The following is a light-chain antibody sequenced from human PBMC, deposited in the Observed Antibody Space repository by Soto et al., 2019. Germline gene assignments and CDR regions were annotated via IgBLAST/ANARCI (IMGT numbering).Light chain of an antibody. J-gene: IGLJ1*01. Sequence: QSVLTQPASVSGSPGQSITTSCTGTSSDVGGYNYVSWYQQHPGKAPKLMIYEVSNRPSGVSNRFSGSKSGNTASLTISGLQAEDDADYYCSSYTSSSTPHYVFGTGTKVTVL. CDR3: SSYTSSSTPHYV. CDR1: SSDVGGYNY. V-gene: IGLV2-14*01. CDR2: EVS.